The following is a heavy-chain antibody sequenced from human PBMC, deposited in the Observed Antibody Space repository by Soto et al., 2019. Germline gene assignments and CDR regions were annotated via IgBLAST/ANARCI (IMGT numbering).Heavy chain of an antibody. D-gene: IGHD3-9*01. J-gene: IGHJ6*02. CDR1: GYSFSSYG. V-gene: IGHV1-18*04. CDR3: ARGELVTGYSLDYYDMDV. CDR2: ISGDYGNT. Sequence: QVQLVQSGAEVKKPGASVKVSCKASGYSFSSYGLSWVRQAPGHGLEWMGWISGDYGNTVYAQNLEGRVTMTTDTSTRTAFMELRSLRYDDTAVYYCARGELVTGYSLDYYDMDVWGQGTTVTVSS.